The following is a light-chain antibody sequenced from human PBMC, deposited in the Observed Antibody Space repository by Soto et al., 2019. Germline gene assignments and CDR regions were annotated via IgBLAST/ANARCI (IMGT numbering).Light chain of an antibody. CDR3: QQYKDWPPWT. Sequence: EIGLTQSPATLSVSPGEVTTLSFMASQSVSSSLAWYQKEPGQAPRLLIYGASTRAADVPARFSGSGSGTEFTLTITNLQSEDFAVYYCQQYKDWPPWTFGQGTKVDI. V-gene: IGKV3-15*01. CDR1: QSVSSS. J-gene: IGKJ1*01. CDR2: GAS.